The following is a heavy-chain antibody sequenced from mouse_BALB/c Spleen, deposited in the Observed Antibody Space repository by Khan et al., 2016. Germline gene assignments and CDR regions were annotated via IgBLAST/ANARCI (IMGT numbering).Heavy chain of an antibody. CDR1: GYTFTSYR. Sequence: QVQLQQSGAELVRPGASVKLSCKASGYTFTSYRIHWMKQRPGQGLEWIGNIFPSDSYTNYNQKFKDKATLTVDKSSSTAYMQLSSPTSEDSVIYYCTRGESTMIRGFAYWGQGTLVTVSA. CDR2: IFPSDSYT. V-gene: IGHV1-69*02. J-gene: IGHJ3*01. D-gene: IGHD2-4*01. CDR3: TRGESTMIRGFAY.